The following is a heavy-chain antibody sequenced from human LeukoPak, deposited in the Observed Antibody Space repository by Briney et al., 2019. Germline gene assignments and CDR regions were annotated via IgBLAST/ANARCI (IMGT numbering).Heavy chain of an antibody. J-gene: IGHJ6*03. CDR2: ISSSSSYI. V-gene: IGHV3-21*01. CDR1: GFTFSSYS. Sequence: GGSLRLSCAASGFTFSSYSMNWVRQAPGKGLEWVSSISSSSSYIYYADSVKGRFTISRDNAKNSLYLQMNSLRAEDTAVYYCARDPGTYDCWSGPYYYYMDVWGKGTTVTVSS. CDR3: ARDPGTYDCWSGPYYYYMDV. D-gene: IGHD3-3*01.